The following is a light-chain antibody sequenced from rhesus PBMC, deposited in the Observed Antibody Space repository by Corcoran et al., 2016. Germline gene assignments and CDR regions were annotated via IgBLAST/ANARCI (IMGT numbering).Light chain of an antibody. CDR2: YTS. CDR1: QSIGSS. CDR3: QQSSSFPLT. Sequence: EIVLTQSPAFQSVTLKEKVTITCQASQSIGSSLHWYQQKPEQSPKLLIKYTSQSISGVPSRFSGSGSGTDFTLPINSLEAEDAAPYYCQQSSSFPLTFGGGTKVELK. J-gene: IGKJ4*01. V-gene: IGKV6-55*01.